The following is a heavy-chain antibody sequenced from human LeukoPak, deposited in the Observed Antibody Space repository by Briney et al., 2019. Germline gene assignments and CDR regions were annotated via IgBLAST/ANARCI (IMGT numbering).Heavy chain of an antibody. CDR2: ISGSGGST. V-gene: IGHV3-23*01. J-gene: IGHJ4*02. CDR1: GFTFSSYA. CDR3: AKEMMVRGVLDYFDY. Sequence: GGSLRLSCAASGFTFSSYAMSWVRQAPGKGLKWVSAISGSGGSTYYADSVKGRFTISRDNSKNTLYLQMNSLRAEDTAVYYCAKEMMVRGVLDYFDYWGQGTLVTVSS. D-gene: IGHD3-10*01.